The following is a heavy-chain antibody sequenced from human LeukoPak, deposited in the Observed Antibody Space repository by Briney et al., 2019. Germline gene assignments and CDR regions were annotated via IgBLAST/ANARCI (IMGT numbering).Heavy chain of an antibody. CDR3: ARGSDIVLMVYDDWYFDL. J-gene: IGHJ2*01. V-gene: IGHV4-34*01. CDR1: GGSFSGYY. Sequence: SETLSLTCAVYGGSFSGYYWSWIRQPPGKGLEWIGEINHSGSTNYNPSLKSRVTILVDTSKNQFSLKLSSVTAADTAVYYCARGSDIVLMVYDDWYFDLWGRGTLVTVSS. CDR2: INHSGST. D-gene: IGHD2-8*01.